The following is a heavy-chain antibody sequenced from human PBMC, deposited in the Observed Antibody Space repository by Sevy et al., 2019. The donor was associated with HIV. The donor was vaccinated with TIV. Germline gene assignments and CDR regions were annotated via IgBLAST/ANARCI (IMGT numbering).Heavy chain of an antibody. CDR1: GFTFAKYS. D-gene: IGHD2-8*01. J-gene: IGHJ4*02. CDR3: AREGCTQPHDY. Sequence: EGSLRLSCVASGFTFAKYSMSWVRQAPGKGLEWVSTFSFGCGRINYADSVKGRFTISRDDSKNTLFLQMNSLRAEDTATYFCAREGCTQPHDYWGQGTLVTVSS. V-gene: IGHV3-23*01. CDR2: FSFGCGRI.